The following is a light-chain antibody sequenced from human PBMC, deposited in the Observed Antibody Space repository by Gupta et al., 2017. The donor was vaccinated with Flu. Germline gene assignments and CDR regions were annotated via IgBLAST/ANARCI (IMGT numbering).Light chain of an antibody. CDR1: QAISNY. CDR3: QQYNTYPIT. Sequence: GDTVTITCRASQAISNYLAWFQQKPGKAPESLIYAASSLQSGVPSKFTGSGSGTDFTLTISSLQPEDFATYYCQQYNTYPITFGQGTRLDIK. J-gene: IGKJ5*01. CDR2: AAS. V-gene: IGKV1-16*02.